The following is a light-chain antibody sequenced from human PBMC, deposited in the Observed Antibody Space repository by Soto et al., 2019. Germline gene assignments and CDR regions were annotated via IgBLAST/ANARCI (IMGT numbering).Light chain of an antibody. CDR2: DAS. V-gene: IGKV3-11*01. J-gene: IGKJ4*01. CDR1: QSVSSS. Sequence: EIVLTQSPVTLSLSPGERATLSCRASQSVSSSLIWYQQKPGQAPRLLIYDASNRATGIPARFSGGGSGTDFILTISSLEPEDSAVYYCQQRSTWPRTFGGGTKVEIK. CDR3: QQRSTWPRT.